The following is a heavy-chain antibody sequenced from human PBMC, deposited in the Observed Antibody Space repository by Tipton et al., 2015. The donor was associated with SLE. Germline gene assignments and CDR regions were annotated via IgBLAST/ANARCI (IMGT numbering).Heavy chain of an antibody. Sequence: TLSLTYAVYGGSFSGYYWSWIRQPPGKGLEWIGEINHSGSTNYNPSLKSRVTISVDTSKNQFSLKLSSVTAADTAVYYCATRGIGNSGYVRYNWFDPWGQGTLVTVSS. J-gene: IGHJ5*02. CDR2: INHSGST. V-gene: IGHV4-34*01. CDR1: GGSFSGYY. CDR3: ATRGIGNSGYVRYNWFDP. D-gene: IGHD5-12*01.